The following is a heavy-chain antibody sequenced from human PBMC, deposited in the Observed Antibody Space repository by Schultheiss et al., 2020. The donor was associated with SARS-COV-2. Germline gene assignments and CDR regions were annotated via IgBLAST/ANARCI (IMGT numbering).Heavy chain of an antibody. V-gene: IGHV3-33*06. J-gene: IGHJ4*02. CDR1: GFTFSSYG. CDR2: IWYDGSNK. Sequence: GESLKISCAASGFTFSSYGMHWVRQAPGKGLEWVAVIWYDGSNKYYADSVKGRFTISRDNSKNTLYLQMNSLRAEDTAIYYCAKVDAPTSGWFFDYWGQGALVTVSS. CDR3: AKVDAPTSGWFFDY. D-gene: IGHD6-19*01.